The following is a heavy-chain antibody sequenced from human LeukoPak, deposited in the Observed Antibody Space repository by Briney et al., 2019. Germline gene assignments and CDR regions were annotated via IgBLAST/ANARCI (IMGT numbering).Heavy chain of an antibody. CDR1: GFTVSSNY. J-gene: IGHJ4*02. Sequence: GGSLRLSCAASGFTVSSNYMSWVRQAPGKGLEWVSVIYSGGSTYYADSVKGRFTISRDNSKNTLYLQMNSLRAEDTALYYCAKDSKGYSSGWDLDYWGQGTLVTVSS. CDR3: AKDSKGYSSGWDLDY. V-gene: IGHV3-53*01. CDR2: IYSGGST. D-gene: IGHD6-19*01.